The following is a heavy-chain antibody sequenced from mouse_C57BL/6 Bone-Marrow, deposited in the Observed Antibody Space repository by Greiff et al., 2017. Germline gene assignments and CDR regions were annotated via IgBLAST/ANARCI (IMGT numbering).Heavy chain of an antibody. CDR3: ARRELRRTWFAY. J-gene: IGHJ3*01. CDR2: INPYNGGT. V-gene: IGHV1-19*01. Sequence: EVQVVESGPVLVKPGASVKMSCKASGYTFTDYYMNWVKQSHGKSLEWIGVINPYNGGTSYNQKFKGKATLTVDKSSSTAYMELNSLTSEDSAVYYCARRELRRTWFAYWGQGTLVTVSA. D-gene: IGHD3-2*02. CDR1: GYTFTDYY.